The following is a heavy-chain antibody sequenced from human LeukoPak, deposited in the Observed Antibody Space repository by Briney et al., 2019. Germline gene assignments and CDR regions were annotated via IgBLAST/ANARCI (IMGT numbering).Heavy chain of an antibody. J-gene: IGHJ4*02. V-gene: IGHV3-66*01. CDR2: IYSDGRT. CDR3: SRVGYTYKARAL. Sequence: PGGSLRLSCAASGFIVSNNYMFWVRQAPGKGLEWVSAIYSDGRTYYADSVRGRFTISRDISKSTLYLQMSSLRAEDTAMYFCSRVGYTYKARALWGQGTLVTVSS. D-gene: IGHD5-18*01. CDR1: GFIVSNNY.